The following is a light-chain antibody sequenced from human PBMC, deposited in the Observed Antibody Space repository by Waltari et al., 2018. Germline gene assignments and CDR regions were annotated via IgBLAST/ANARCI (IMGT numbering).Light chain of an antibody. Sequence: DIQMTQYPSSLSGAVGDRVTITCRASQSISSYLNWYQQKPGKAPKLLIYAASSLQSGVPSRFSGSGSGTDFTLTISSLQPEDFATYYCQQSYSTPLYTFGQGTKLEIK. CDR3: QQSYSTPLYT. V-gene: IGKV1-39*01. CDR1: QSISSY. CDR2: AAS. J-gene: IGKJ2*01.